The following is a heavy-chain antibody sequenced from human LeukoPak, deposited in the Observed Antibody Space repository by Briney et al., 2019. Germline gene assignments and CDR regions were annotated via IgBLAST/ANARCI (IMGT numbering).Heavy chain of an antibody. CDR1: GFTFDDYA. CDR2: ISWNSGSI. Sequence: GGSLRLSCAASGFTFDDYAMHWVRQAPGKGLEWVSGISWNSGSIGYADSVKGRFTISRDNSKNTLYLQMNSLRAEDTAVYYCAKPYYYDSSGTKRGYFDYWGQGTLVTVSS. D-gene: IGHD3-22*01. CDR3: AKPYYYDSSGTKRGYFDY. J-gene: IGHJ4*02. V-gene: IGHV3-9*01.